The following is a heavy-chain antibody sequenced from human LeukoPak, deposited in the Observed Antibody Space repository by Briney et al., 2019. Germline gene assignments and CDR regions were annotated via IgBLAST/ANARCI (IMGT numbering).Heavy chain of an antibody. V-gene: IGHV3-33*01. CDR2: LWYAGNHE. Sequence: RAGGSLRLSCAASGFTFRKFSMHWVRQAPGKGLEWVAVLWYAGNHEYYADSVMGRFAISRDTSKNTLYLHMNYLRAEDTAVYYCARDVSNMIVSGGAVVEGYYGLDVWGLGTAVTVSS. CDR3: ARDVSNMIVSGGAVVEGYYGLDV. CDR1: GFTFRKFS. D-gene: IGHD3-16*02. J-gene: IGHJ6*02.